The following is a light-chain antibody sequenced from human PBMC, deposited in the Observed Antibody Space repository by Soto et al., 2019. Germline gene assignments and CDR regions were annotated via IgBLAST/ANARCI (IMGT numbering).Light chain of an antibody. CDR2: EVT. Sequence: QSALTPPASVSGSPGQSITISCTGTSSDVGGHNFVSWYQHHPGKAPKLMIYEVTHRPSGISDRFSGSKSGNTASLTISGLQAEDEADYYCNSYTSTFTWVFGGGTKLTVL. CDR1: SSDVGGHNF. V-gene: IGLV2-14*01. CDR3: NSYTSTFTWV. J-gene: IGLJ3*02.